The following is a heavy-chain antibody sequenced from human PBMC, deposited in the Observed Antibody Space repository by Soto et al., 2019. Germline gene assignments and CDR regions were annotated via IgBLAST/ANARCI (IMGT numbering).Heavy chain of an antibody. J-gene: IGHJ5*02. CDR3: ARMTTAAGTSDNWFDP. CDR1: GYTFTSYG. D-gene: IGHD6-13*01. Sequence: ASVKVSCKASGYTFTSYGINWVRQAPGQGLEWMGWMNPNSGNTGYAQEFQGRVTMTRNTSISTAYMELSSLRSEDTAVYYCARMTTAAGTSDNWFDPWGQGTLVTVSS. CDR2: MNPNSGNT. V-gene: IGHV1-8*01.